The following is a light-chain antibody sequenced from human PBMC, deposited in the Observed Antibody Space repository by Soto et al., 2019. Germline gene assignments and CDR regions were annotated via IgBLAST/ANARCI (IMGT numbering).Light chain of an antibody. V-gene: IGKV1-9*01. J-gene: IGKJ1*01. CDR3: QQLNSYPRT. Sequence: NPLTQSPSFPSSSVGDRGTITCPASQGISSNLAWYQQKPGKAPNLLISAASTLQSGVPSRFSGSGSGTEFTLTISSLQPEDFATYYCQQLNSYPRTFGQGTKV. CDR2: AAS. CDR1: QGISSN.